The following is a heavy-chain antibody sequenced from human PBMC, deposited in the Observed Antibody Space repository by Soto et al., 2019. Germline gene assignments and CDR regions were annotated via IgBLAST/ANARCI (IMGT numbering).Heavy chain of an antibody. J-gene: IGHJ4*02. CDR1: GDSISRGGYY. D-gene: IGHD1-26*01. V-gene: IGHV4-31*03. Sequence: PSETLSLTCTVSGDSISRGGYYWGWIRQHPGRGLEWIGYIYYSENTYDNPSLKSRVAMSVDTSKNQFSLKLSAVTAADTAVSYCARGRVGATTDYFDYWGQGTLVTVSS. CDR2: IYYSENT. CDR3: ARGRVGATTDYFDY.